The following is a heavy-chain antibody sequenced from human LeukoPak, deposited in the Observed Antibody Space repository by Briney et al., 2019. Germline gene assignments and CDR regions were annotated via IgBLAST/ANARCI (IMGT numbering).Heavy chain of an antibody. D-gene: IGHD4-17*01. CDR3: ARRFAVNPRYAFDI. Sequence: SETLSLTCTVSGGSISSYYWSWIRQPPGKGLEWIGYIYYGGSTNYNPSLKSRVTISVDTSKNQFSLKQSSVTAADTAVYYCARRFAVNPRYAFDIWGPGTMVTVSS. CDR1: GGSISSYY. V-gene: IGHV4-59*08. J-gene: IGHJ3*02. CDR2: IYYGGST.